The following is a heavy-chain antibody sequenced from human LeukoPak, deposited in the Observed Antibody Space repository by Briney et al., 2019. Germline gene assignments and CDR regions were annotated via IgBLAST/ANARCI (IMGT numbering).Heavy chain of an antibody. CDR1: GFTFSVSA. V-gene: IGHV3-73*01. CDR2: VRSRANNYAT. Sequence: GGSLTLSCAASGFTFSVSAMHWVRHASGKGLEWVGRVRSRANNYATAYAASVKGRFIISRDDSKNMAYLQMNSLKTEDTAVYYCTRHSEYSSSLSFDPWGQGTLVTVSS. D-gene: IGHD6-6*01. CDR3: TRHSEYSSSLSFDP. J-gene: IGHJ5*02.